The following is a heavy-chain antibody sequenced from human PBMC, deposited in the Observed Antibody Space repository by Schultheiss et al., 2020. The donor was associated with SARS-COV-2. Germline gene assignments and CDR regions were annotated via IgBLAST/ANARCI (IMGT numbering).Heavy chain of an antibody. CDR1: GGSISSYY. CDR3: ARGNDFVYFFDS. J-gene: IGHJ4*02. Sequence: GSLRLSCTVSGGSISSYYWGWIRQPPGKGLEWIGSIYYSGSTYYNPSLKSRVTISVDTSKNQFSLKLTSLTAADTAIYYCARGNDFVYFFDSWGQGTLVTVSS. D-gene: IGHD3-3*01. CDR2: IYYSGST. V-gene: IGHV4-39*01.